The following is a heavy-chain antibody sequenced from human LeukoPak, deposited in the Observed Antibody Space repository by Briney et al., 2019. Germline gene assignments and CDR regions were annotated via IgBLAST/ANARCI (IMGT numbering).Heavy chain of an antibody. V-gene: IGHV4-59*01. J-gene: IGHJ3*02. CDR2: IYYSGST. D-gene: IGHD3-22*01. CDR1: GGSISSYY. CDR3: AREGQNYYDSSGYYDAFDI. Sequence: SETLSLTCTVSGGSISSYYWSWIRQPPGKGLEWIGYIYYSGSTNYNPSLKSRVTISVDTSKNQFSLKLSSVTAADTAVYYCAREGQNYYDSSGYYDAFDIWGQGTMVTVSS.